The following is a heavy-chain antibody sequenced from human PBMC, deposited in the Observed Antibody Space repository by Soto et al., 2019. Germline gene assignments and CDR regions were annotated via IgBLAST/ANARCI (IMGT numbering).Heavy chain of an antibody. CDR3: AREVRYYDSSGYYNPFDY. Sequence: SETLSLTCTVSGGSISSYYWSWIRQPPGKGLEWIGYIYYSGSTNYNPSLKSRVTISVDTSKNQFSLKLSSVTAADTAVYYCAREVRYYDSSGYYNPFDYWGQGTLVTVS. D-gene: IGHD3-22*01. V-gene: IGHV4-59*01. CDR1: GGSISSYY. CDR2: IYYSGST. J-gene: IGHJ4*02.